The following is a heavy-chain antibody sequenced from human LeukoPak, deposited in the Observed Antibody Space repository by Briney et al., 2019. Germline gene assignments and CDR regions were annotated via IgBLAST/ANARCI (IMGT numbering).Heavy chain of an antibody. CDR3: AREGSGYPY. Sequence: ASVKVSCKASGYTFTGYYMHWVRQAPGQGLEWMGWINPNSGATNYAQKFQGRVTMTRDTSISTAYMEVSRLRSDDTAVFYRAREGSGYPYWGQGTLVTVSS. V-gene: IGHV1-2*02. CDR1: GYTFTGYY. D-gene: IGHD3-22*01. J-gene: IGHJ4*02. CDR2: INPNSGAT.